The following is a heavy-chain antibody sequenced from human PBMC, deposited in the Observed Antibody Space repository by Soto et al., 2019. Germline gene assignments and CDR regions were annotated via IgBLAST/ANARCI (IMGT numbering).Heavy chain of an antibody. D-gene: IGHD6-13*01. CDR2: ISGSGGTA. CDR1: GFTFSSYA. J-gene: IGHJ4*02. V-gene: IGHV3-23*01. CDR3: AKGPGQSWNFDY. Sequence: EVQLLESGGGSVQPGGSLRLSCAASGFTFSSYAMHWVRRPPGKGLEWVSSISGSGGTAYYADSVKGRFSISKDSLVNTLYLQMNRLRADDTDVYYRAKGPGQSWNFDYWGQGYLDTVSP.